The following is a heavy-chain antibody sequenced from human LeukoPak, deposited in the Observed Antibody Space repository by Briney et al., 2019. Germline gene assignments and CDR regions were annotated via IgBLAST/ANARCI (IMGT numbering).Heavy chain of an antibody. CDR3: AREEISYYDSSGGAFDI. D-gene: IGHD3-22*01. V-gene: IGHV3-21*01. Sequence: SGGSLRLSCAASGFTFSSYSMNWVRQAPGKGLEWVSSISSSSSYIYYADSVKGRFTISRDNAKNSLYLQMNSLRAEDTAVYYCAREEISYYDSSGGAFDIWGQGTMVTVSS. J-gene: IGHJ3*02. CDR1: GFTFSSYS. CDR2: ISSSSSYI.